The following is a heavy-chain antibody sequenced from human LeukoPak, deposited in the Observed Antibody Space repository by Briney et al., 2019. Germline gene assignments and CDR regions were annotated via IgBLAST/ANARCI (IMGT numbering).Heavy chain of an antibody. D-gene: IGHD4-23*01. CDR2: SYFTGNP. CDR3: AGLRSTVAWASFDY. V-gene: IGHV4-59*08. Sequence: SETLSLTCIVSGSISSYYWSWIRQPPGKGLEWIGHSYFTGNPNYNPSLKSRVTISVDPPKNQFSLKLTSVTAADTAVYYCAGLRSTVAWASFDYWGQGILVTVSS. J-gene: IGHJ4*02. CDR1: GSISSYY.